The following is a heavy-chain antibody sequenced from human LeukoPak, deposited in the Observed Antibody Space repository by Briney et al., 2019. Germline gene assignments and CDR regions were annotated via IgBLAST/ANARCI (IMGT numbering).Heavy chain of an antibody. CDR1: GYTFTSYD. CDR3: ARANEYNWFDP. Sequence: GASVKVSCKASGYTFTSYDINWVRQATGQGLEWMGWMNPNSGNTGYAQKFQGRVTMTRNTSISTAYMELSSLTSDDTAVYYCARANEYNWFDPWGQGTLVTVSS. CDR2: MNPNSGNT. J-gene: IGHJ5*02. D-gene: IGHD1-1*01. V-gene: IGHV1-8*01.